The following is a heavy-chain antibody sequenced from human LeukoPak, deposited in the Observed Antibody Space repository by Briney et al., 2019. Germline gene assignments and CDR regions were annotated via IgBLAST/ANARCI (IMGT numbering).Heavy chain of an antibody. J-gene: IGHJ4*02. Sequence: GGSLRLSCAASGFIFSNYGMNWVRQAPGKGLEWVAAISASGSATSYADSVRGRFTISRDNSKSTTYLQMNSLRAEDTAVFYCTTGIRGDCGQGTLVAVSS. V-gene: IGHV3-23*01. CDR3: TTGIRGD. CDR1: GFIFSNYG. CDR2: ISASGSAT.